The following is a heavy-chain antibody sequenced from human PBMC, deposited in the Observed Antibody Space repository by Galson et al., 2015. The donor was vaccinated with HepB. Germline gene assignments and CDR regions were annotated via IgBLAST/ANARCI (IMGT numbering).Heavy chain of an antibody. Sequence: LRLSCAASGFTFSSYAMHWVRQAPGKGLEWVAVISYDGSNKYYADSVKGRFTISRDNSKNTLYLQMNSLRAEDTAVYYCARDYASSCYFNHYYGMDVWGQGTTVTVSS. CDR1: GFTFSSYA. CDR3: ARDYASSCYFNHYYGMDV. V-gene: IGHV3-30*04. CDR2: ISYDGSNK. D-gene: IGHD6-13*01. J-gene: IGHJ6*02.